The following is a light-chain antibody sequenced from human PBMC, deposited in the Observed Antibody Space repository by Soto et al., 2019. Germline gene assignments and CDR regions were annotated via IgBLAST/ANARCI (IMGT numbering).Light chain of an antibody. CDR1: QSVSSY. Sequence: EIVSAQSPATLSLSPGERATLSCRASQSVSSYLAWYQQKPGQAPRLLIYDASNRATGIPARFSGSGSGTDFTLTISSLEPEDFAVYYCQQRRGNIFGGGTKVDIK. CDR3: QQRRGNI. CDR2: DAS. J-gene: IGKJ4*01. V-gene: IGKV3-11*01.